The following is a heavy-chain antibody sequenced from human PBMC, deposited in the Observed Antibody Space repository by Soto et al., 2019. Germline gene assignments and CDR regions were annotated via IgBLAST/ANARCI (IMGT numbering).Heavy chain of an antibody. CDR1: GFTYNA. V-gene: IGHV3-23*01. J-gene: IGHJ4*01. D-gene: IGHD1-26*01. CDR2: FGHDGQST. CDR3: AKVVGRIVGATTGPLDS. Sequence: EVQLLESGGGLVQPGGSLRLSCLASGFTYNAINWVRQAPGKGLEWVSGFGHDGQSTYYIASVRGRFTLSRDNSKNMIYLEINSLRAEDTAVYYCAKVVGRIVGATTGPLDSWGHGTMVRVSS.